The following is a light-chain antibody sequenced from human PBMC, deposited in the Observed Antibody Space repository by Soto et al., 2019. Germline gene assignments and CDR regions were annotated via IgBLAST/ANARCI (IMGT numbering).Light chain of an antibody. CDR2: GAS. CDR1: QSVNNN. Sequence: EIVMTQSPATLSVSPGERATLSCRASQSVNNNLAWYQQKPGQAPRLLIYGASTRATGFPARFSGSGSGTDFTLTISSLQSEDFAVYYCQQYYNWPPFTFGQGTKVDIK. V-gene: IGKV3-15*01. J-gene: IGKJ2*01. CDR3: QQYYNWPPFT.